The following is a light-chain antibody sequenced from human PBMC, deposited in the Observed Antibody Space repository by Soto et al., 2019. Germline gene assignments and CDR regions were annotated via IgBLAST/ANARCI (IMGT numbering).Light chain of an antibody. CDR3: QQYPHTPRT. J-gene: IGKJ1*01. Sequence: DITMTRSLSTLSPSLGDRVTITCRASQSINNWLAWYQQKPGKAPNLLIYAASSLQSGVPSRFRGSGSGTDFTLTINSLQAEDVAVYYCQQYPHTPRTFGQGTKVDI. CDR1: QSINNW. V-gene: IGKV1-5*01. CDR2: AAS.